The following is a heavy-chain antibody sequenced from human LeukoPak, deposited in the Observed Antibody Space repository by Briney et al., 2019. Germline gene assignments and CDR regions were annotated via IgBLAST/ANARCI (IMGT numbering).Heavy chain of an antibody. J-gene: IGHJ6*02. D-gene: IGHD3-9*01. Sequence: PSETVSLTCSVSGGSISYYYWIWLPQPPGKGLEWSGYVYYTGSTNYNPSLKSRVTISLDSSTSQFSLKLSSVTAADTAIYYCARDYFDWSSYYYYGMDVWGQGTTVTVSS. CDR2: VYYTGST. CDR3: ARDYFDWSSYYYYGMDV. V-gene: IGHV4-59*01. CDR1: GGSISYYY.